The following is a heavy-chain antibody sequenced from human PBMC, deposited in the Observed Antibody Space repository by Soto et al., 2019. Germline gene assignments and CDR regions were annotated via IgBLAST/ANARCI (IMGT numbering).Heavy chain of an antibody. CDR3: ARGRTGMVRGVPYYMNV. Sequence: PVGSLRLSCAASGFTFRSYHMPSVRQATGKGLEWVSAIGTAGDTYYPGSVKGRFTISRENAKNSLYLQMNSLRAGDTAVYYCARGRTGMVRGVPYYMNVWRKGTTVTVSS. J-gene: IGHJ6*03. D-gene: IGHD3-10*01. V-gene: IGHV3-13*01. CDR1: GFTFRSYH. CDR2: IGTAGDT.